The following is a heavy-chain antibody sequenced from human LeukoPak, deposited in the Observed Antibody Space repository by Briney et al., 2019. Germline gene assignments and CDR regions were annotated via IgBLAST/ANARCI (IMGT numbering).Heavy chain of an antibody. J-gene: IGHJ4*02. CDR3: AREWWSRVYDSSGHYYQPGDY. CDR1: GYTFTGYY. D-gene: IGHD3-22*01. CDR2: INPNSGGT. V-gene: IGHV1-2*02. Sequence: ASVKVSCKASGYTFTGYYMHWVRQAPGQGLEWMGWINPNSGGTNYAQKFQGRVTMTRDTSISTAYMELSRLRSDDTAVYYCAREWWSRVYDSSGHYYQPGDYWGQGTLVTVSS.